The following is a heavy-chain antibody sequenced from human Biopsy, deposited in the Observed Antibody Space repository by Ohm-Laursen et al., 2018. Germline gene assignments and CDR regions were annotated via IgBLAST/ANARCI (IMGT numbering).Heavy chain of an antibody. V-gene: IGHV3-66*01. CDR3: ARGRGALAPLDN. CDR1: GFTFSESW. CDR2: VHRDGNT. D-gene: IGHD1-26*01. Sequence: SLRLSCAASGFTFSESWMSWVRQAPGKGLEWVSLVHRDGNTYYADSVKGRFTVSRDSSKSTLFLQMTSLRAEDTAVYYCARGRGALAPLDNWGQGTLVTVSS. J-gene: IGHJ4*02.